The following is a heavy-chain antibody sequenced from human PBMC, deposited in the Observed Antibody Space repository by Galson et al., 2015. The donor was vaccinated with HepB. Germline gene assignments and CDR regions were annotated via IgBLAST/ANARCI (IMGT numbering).Heavy chain of an antibody. CDR3: ARSIAARQWSDYYGMDV. V-gene: IGHV3-30*04. Sequence: SLRLSCAASGFTFSSYAMHWVRQAPGKGLEWVAVISYDGSNKYYADSVKGRFTISRDNSKNTLYLQMNSLRAEDTAVYYCARSIAARQWSDYYGMDVWGQGTTVTVSS. CDR1: GFTFSSYA. D-gene: IGHD6-6*01. CDR2: ISYDGSNK. J-gene: IGHJ6*02.